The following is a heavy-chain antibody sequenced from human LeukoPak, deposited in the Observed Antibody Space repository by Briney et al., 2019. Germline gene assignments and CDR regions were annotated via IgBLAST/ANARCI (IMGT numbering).Heavy chain of an antibody. V-gene: IGHV3-9*01. J-gene: IGHJ4*02. CDR2: ISWNSGSI. CDR1: GFTFDDYA. CDR3: ARVLLPSGMGY. Sequence: GGSLRLSCAASGFTFDDYAMHWVRQAPGKGLEWVSGISWNSGSIGYADSVKGRFTISRDNAKNSLYLQMNSLRAEDTALYYCARVLLPSGMGYWGQGTLVTVSS. D-gene: IGHD2-2*01.